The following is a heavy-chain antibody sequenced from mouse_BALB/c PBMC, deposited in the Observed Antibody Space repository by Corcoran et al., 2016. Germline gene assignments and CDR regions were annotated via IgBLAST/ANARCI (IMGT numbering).Heavy chain of an antibody. CDR1: GYSITSGYY. CDR2: ISYDGSN. D-gene: IGHD2-14*01. V-gene: IGHV3-6*02. Sequence: DVQLQESGCGLVKPSQSLSLTCSVTGYSITSGYYWNWIRQFPGNKLEWMGYISYDGSNNYNPSLKNRISITRDTSKNQFFLKLNSVTTEDTATDYCARDPGIYRYYYYFDYWGQGTTLTVSS. CDR3: ARDPGIYRYYYYFDY. J-gene: IGHJ2*01.